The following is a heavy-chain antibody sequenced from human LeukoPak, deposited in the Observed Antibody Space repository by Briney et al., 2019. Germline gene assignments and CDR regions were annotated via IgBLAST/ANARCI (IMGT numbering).Heavy chain of an antibody. V-gene: IGHV3-7*01. CDR1: GFTFSSYA. CDR3: ARGAAEGRY. D-gene: IGHD6-13*01. Sequence: GGSLRLSCVASGFTFSSYAMHWVRQAPGKGLEWVANIKQDGSEKYYVDSVKGRFTISRDNAKNSLYLQMNSLGVEDTAVYYCARGAAEGRYWGQGTLVTVSS. J-gene: IGHJ4*02. CDR2: IKQDGSEK.